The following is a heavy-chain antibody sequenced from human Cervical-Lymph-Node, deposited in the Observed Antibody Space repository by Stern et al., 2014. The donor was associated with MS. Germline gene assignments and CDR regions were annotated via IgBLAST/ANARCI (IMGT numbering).Heavy chain of an antibody. CDR2: VIPIVGTV. V-gene: IGHV1-69*01. D-gene: IGHD2-2*02. J-gene: IGHJ6*02. Sequence: VQLVESGAEVKKPGSSVKVSCQTSGGTFSSHAINWVRPAPGQGLEWMGGVIPIVGTVDYAQKFQGRLTITADESTNTAYMELSSLRSEDTAVYYCARDQIPYYYYGMDVWGQGTTVTVSS. CDR1: GGTFSSHA. CDR3: ARDQIPYYYYGMDV.